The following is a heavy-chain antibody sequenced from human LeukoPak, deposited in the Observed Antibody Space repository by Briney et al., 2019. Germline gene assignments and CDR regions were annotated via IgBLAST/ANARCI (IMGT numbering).Heavy chain of an antibody. CDR3: AKGPYDFWSGYHFQH. Sequence: SGGSLRLSCAASGFTFSSYGMHWVRQAPGKGLEWVAFIRYDGSNKYYADSVKGRFTISRDNSKNTLCLQMNSLRAEDTAVYYCAKGPYDFWSGYHFQHWGQGTLVTVSS. CDR1: GFTFSSYG. D-gene: IGHD3-3*01. J-gene: IGHJ1*01. CDR2: IRYDGSNK. V-gene: IGHV3-30*02.